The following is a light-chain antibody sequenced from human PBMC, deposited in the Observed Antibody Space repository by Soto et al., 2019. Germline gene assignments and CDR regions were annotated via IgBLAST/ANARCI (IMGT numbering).Light chain of an antibody. Sequence: VVTNTPVTLSLSREERTTRSCMASQSFRGLLAWYQQKPGQAPRLLIYDAYNRATGIPPRFSGSGSGTDFTLTICSLEPEDSTVYYCQVPPLRLIRFAEGTRLEIK. CDR1: QSFRGL. V-gene: IGKV3-11*01. CDR3: QVPPLRLIR. J-gene: IGKJ5*01. CDR2: DAY.